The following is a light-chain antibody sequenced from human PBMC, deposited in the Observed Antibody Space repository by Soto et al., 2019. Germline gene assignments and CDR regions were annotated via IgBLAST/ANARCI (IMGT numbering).Light chain of an antibody. CDR2: AAS. Sequence: DIQMTQSPSSVSASVGDRVTITCRASQGISKWLAWYQQKPGEAPKLMIYAASNLRSGVPSRFSGSGSGTDLALTISSLQPEDFATYYCQQANSLFPLNFGGGTKVEIK. J-gene: IGKJ4*01. V-gene: IGKV1-12*01. CDR1: QGISKW. CDR3: QQANSLFPLN.